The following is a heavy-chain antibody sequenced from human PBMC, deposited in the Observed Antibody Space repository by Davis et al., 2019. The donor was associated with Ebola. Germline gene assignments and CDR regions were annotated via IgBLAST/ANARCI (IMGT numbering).Heavy chain of an antibody. Sequence: AASVKVSCKASGYIFTSYAMHWVRQAPGQRLEWMGWINAGNGNTKYSQKFQGRVTITSDTSTSTAYMELRSLRSDDTAVYYCARDMGMVQEANWFDPWGQGTLVTVSS. CDR2: INAGNGNT. D-gene: IGHD3-10*01. V-gene: IGHV1-3*01. CDR1: GYIFTSYA. CDR3: ARDMGMVQEANWFDP. J-gene: IGHJ5*02.